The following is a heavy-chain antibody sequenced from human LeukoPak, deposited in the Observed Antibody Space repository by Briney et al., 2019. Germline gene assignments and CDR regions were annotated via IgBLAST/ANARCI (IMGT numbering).Heavy chain of an antibody. CDR2: IFYSGST. D-gene: IGHD6-19*01. CDR3: ARYHQYSSAWYLDY. CDR1: GGSISGYY. J-gene: IGHJ4*02. Sequence: PSETLSLTCTVSGGSISGYYWSWIRQPPGKGLEWIGYIFYSGSTSYNPSLESRVTISVDTSKNQFSLKLSSVTAADTAAYYCARYHQYSSAWYLDYWGQGALVTVSS. V-gene: IGHV4-59*01.